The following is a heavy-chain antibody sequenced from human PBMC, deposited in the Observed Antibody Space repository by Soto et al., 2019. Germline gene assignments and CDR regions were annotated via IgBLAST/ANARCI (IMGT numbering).Heavy chain of an antibody. Sequence: QVQLVQSGAEVKKPGSSVKVSCKASGGTFNSYAISWVRQAPGQGLEWMGGIIPIFGTANYAQKFQGRVTITADESTSTAYMELSSLRSEDTAVYYCASSPGIAAPGVNYFDYWGQGTLVTVSS. V-gene: IGHV1-69*01. D-gene: IGHD6-13*01. J-gene: IGHJ4*02. CDR2: IIPIFGTA. CDR3: ASSPGIAAPGVNYFDY. CDR1: GGTFNSYA.